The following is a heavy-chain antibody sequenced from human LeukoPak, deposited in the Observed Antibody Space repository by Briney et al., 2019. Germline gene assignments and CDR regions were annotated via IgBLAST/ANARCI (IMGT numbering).Heavy chain of an antibody. D-gene: IGHD2-2*02. CDR2: INPNSGGT. CDR1: GYTFTGYY. J-gene: IGHJ6*03. V-gene: IGHV1-2*02. Sequence: ASVKVSRKASGYTFTGYYMHWVRQAPGQGLEWMGWINPNSGGTNYAQKFQGRVTMTRDTSISTAYMELSRLRSDDTAVYFCARGVYCSSTSCYSGFGYYYYYMDLWGKGTTVTVSS. CDR3: ARGVYCSSTSCYSGFGYYYYYMDL.